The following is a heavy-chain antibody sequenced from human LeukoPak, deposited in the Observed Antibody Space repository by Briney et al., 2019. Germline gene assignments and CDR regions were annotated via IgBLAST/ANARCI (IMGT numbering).Heavy chain of an antibody. D-gene: IGHD3-10*01. CDR1: GYTFTDYV. CDR2: INAANGNT. J-gene: IGHJ5*02. V-gene: IGHV1-3*01. Sequence: ASVKVSCKASGYTFTDYVIHWVRQAPGQRLEWMGWINAANGNTKYSQKFQGRVTITRDTSASIAHMELSSLRSEDTAVYYCARGPSRGWFDPWGQGTLVTVSS. CDR3: ARGPSRGWFDP.